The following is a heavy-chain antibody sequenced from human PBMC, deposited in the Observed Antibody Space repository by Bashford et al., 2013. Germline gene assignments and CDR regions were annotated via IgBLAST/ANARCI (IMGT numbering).Heavy chain of an antibody. CDR2: INAGNGNT. D-gene: IGHD3-10*01. CDR3: ARSPMVQGVIGAFDI. Sequence: ASVKVSCKASGYTFTSYAMHWVRQAPGQRLEWMGWINAGNGNTKYSQKFQGRVTITRDTSASTAYMELSSLRSEDTAVYYCARSPMVQGVIGAFDIWGQGTMVTVSS. CDR1: GYTFTSYA. V-gene: IGHV1-3*01. J-gene: IGHJ3*02.